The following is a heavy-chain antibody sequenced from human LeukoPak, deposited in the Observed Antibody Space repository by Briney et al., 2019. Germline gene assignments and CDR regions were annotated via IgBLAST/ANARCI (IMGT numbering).Heavy chain of an antibody. V-gene: IGHV1-46*01. CDR3: ARGYCSSTSCFLYYYYMDV. Sequence: ASVKVSCKASGYTFTSHYMHWVRQAPGLGLEWKGIINPSGGSTSYAPKFQGRVTMTRDTSTSTVYMELSSLRSEDTAVYYCARGYCSSTSCFLYYYYMDVWGKGTTVTVSS. CDR2: INPSGGST. D-gene: IGHD2-2*01. J-gene: IGHJ6*03. CDR1: GYTFTSHY.